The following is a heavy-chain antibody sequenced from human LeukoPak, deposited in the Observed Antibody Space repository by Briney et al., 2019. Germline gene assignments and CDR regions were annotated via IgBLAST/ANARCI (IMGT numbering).Heavy chain of an antibody. Sequence: PSETLSLTCTVSGGSISSYYWSWIRQPPGKGLEWIGYIYYSGSTNYNPSLKSRVTISVDTSKNQFSLKLSSVTAADTAVYYCATFQYYYDSSGFDYWGQGTLVTVSS. CDR2: IYYSGST. CDR1: GGSISSYY. J-gene: IGHJ4*02. D-gene: IGHD3-22*01. V-gene: IGHV4-59*08. CDR3: ATFQYYYDSSGFDY.